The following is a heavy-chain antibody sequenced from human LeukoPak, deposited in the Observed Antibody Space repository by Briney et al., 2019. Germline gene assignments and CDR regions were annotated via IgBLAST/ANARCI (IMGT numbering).Heavy chain of an antibody. CDR1: GFTFSSYA. D-gene: IGHD6-19*01. CDR3: ARVAVANDAFDI. CDR2: IYYSGST. V-gene: IGHV4-30-2*03. Sequence: LRLSCAASGFTFSSYAMSWVRQAPGKGLEWIGSIYYSGSTYYNPSLKSRVTRSVDASKNQFSLKLSSVTAADTAVYYCARVAVANDAFDIWGQGTMVTVSS. J-gene: IGHJ3*02.